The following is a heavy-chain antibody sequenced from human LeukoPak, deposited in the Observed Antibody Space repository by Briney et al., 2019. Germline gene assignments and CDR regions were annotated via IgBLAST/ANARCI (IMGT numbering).Heavy chain of an antibody. V-gene: IGHV4-38-2*01. J-gene: IGHJ3*02. Sequence: PSETLSLTCAVSGYSISSGYYWGWIRQPPGKGLEWIGSIYHSGSTYYNPSLKSRVTISVDTSKNQFSLKLSSVTAADTAVYYCARGNILKVRQNAFDIWGQGTMVTASS. CDR1: GYSISSGYY. CDR2: IYHSGST. D-gene: IGHD3-10*01. CDR3: ARGNILKVRQNAFDI.